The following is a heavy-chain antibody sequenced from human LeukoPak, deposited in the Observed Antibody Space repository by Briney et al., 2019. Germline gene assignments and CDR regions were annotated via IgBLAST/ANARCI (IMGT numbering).Heavy chain of an antibody. CDR1: GFTFSSYG. CDR2: ISYDGSNK. Sequence: GRSLRLSCAASGFTFSSYGMHWVRQAPGKGLEWVAVISYDGSNKYYADSVTGRFTISRDNSKNTLYLQMNSLRAEDTAVYYFAKEPLGYCSGGSCLPYFDYWGQGTLVTVSS. V-gene: IGHV3-30*18. J-gene: IGHJ4*02. D-gene: IGHD2-15*01. CDR3: AKEPLGYCSGGSCLPYFDY.